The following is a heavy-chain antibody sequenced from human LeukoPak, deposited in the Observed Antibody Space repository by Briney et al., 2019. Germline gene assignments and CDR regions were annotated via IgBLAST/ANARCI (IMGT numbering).Heavy chain of an antibody. CDR1: GGSISSYY. CDR2: IYYSRST. D-gene: IGHD6-19*01. J-gene: IGHJ3*02. Sequence: SETLSLXCTVSGGSISSYYWSWIRQPPGKVLEWIGYIYYSRSTNYNPSLKSRVTISVDTSKNQFSLKLSSVTAADTAVYYCASGGSTGYSSGWYGLGAFDIWGQGTMVTVSS. CDR3: ASGGSTGYSSGWYGLGAFDI. V-gene: IGHV4-59*01.